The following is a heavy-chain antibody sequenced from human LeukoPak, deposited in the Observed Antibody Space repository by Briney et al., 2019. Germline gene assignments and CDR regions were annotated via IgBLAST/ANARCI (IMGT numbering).Heavy chain of an antibody. CDR2: VYSGGTT. CDR3: VKSPWYHGSGSYSGTIH. Sequence: HPGRSLRLSCAASGFTVSTNYMSWVRQAPGKGLEWVSLVYSGGTTYHADSVKGRFTISRDDSKNTVYLQMNSLRAEDTAVYYCVKSPWYHGSGSYSGTIHWGQGTLVTVSS. D-gene: IGHD3-10*01. J-gene: IGHJ4*02. CDR1: GFTVSTNY. V-gene: IGHV3-66*01.